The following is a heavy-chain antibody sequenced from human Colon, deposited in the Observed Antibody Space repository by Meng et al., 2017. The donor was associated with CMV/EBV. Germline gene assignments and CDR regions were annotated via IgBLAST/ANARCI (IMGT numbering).Heavy chain of an antibody. CDR2: INWNSGSI. D-gene: IGHD3-10*01. CDR3: ANAWRGSSPPYFFDH. J-gene: IGHJ4*02. CDR1: GFSFSSYS. Sequence: GGSLRLSCAASGFSFSSYSMNWVRQAPGKGLEWVSSINWNSGSITYADSVKGRFTISIDNAKKSLYLQMDSLRPEDTALYYCANAWRGSSPPYFFDHWGQGTQVTVSS. V-gene: IGHV3-9*01.